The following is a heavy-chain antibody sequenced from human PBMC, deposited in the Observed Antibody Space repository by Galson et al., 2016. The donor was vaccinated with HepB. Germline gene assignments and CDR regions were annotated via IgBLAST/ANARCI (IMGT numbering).Heavy chain of an antibody. V-gene: IGHV6-1*01. J-gene: IGHJ4*02. CDR1: GDSVSSNSVT. Sequence: CAISGDSVSSNSVTWSWIRQSPSRGLEWLGRTYYRSKWYNDYAVSVKSRITINPDTSKNQFSLHLNSVTPEDTAVYYCTRSGGPLGTYMVVDHFDYRGPGTLVTVAS. CDR2: TYYRSKWYN. CDR3: TRSGGPLGTYMVVDHFDY. D-gene: IGHD5-18*01.